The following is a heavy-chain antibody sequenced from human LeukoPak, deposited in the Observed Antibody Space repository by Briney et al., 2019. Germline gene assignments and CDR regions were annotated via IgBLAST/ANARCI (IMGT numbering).Heavy chain of an antibody. V-gene: IGHV3-30*02. CDR1: GFTFSSYA. CDR2: IRYDGSNK. J-gene: IGHJ5*02. CDR3: AREESA. Sequence: GGSLRLSCAASGFTFSSYAMHWVRQAPGKGLEWVAFIRYDGSNKYYADSVKGRFTISRDNSKSTLYLQLNSLRADDTALYYCAREESAWGQGTLVTVSS.